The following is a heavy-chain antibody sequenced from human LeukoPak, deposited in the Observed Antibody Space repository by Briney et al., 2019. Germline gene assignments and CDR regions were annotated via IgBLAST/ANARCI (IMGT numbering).Heavy chain of an antibody. CDR2: ISYDGSNK. V-gene: IGHV3-30*03. CDR1: GFTFSSYG. CDR3: ARSPTARYYDFWSGYYPSTPHFDY. Sequence: PGRSLRLSCAASGFTFSSYGMHWVRQAPGKGLEWVAVISYDGSNKYYADSVKGRFTISRDNSKNTLYLQMNSLRSEDTAVYYCARSPTARYYDFWSGYYPSTPHFDYWGQGTLVTVSS. D-gene: IGHD3-3*01. J-gene: IGHJ4*02.